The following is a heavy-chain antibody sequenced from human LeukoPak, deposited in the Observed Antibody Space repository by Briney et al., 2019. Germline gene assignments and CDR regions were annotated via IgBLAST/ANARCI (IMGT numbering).Heavy chain of an antibody. D-gene: IGHD3-10*01. CDR1: GFTFRSYW. CDR3: ARETPYGSLTFDY. J-gene: IGHJ4*02. V-gene: IGHV3-7*03. Sequence: GGSLRLSCAASGFTFRSYWMSWVRQAPGKGPEWVANMQPDGGEKYYVDSVKGRFTVSRDNAKSSLYLQMNSLRAEDTAVYYCARETPYGSLTFDYWGLGTRVTVSS. CDR2: MQPDGGEK.